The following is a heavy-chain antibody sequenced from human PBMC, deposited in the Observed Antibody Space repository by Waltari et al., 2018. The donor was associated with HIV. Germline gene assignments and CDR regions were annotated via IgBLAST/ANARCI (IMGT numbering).Heavy chain of an antibody. D-gene: IGHD3-9*01. CDR1: GLSLSVSAVG. V-gene: IGHV2-5*02. CDR3: AHTPYDSDWAFDY. J-gene: IGHJ4*02. Sequence: QITLKESGPTLVKPTQTLTLTCTFSGLSLSVSAVGVGWIRQAPGKAPEWLALIYGDGDERYTPSLESRLTITKDTSKNQLVLTMTNVGPVDTATYYCAHTPYDSDWAFDYWGQGTLVTVSS. CDR2: IYGDGDE.